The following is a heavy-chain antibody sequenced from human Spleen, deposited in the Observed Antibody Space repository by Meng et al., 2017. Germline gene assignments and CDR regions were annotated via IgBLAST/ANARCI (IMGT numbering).Heavy chain of an antibody. CDR3: VRDDGAAAGPK. CDR1: GYIFTGYY. Sequence: QVQLVQSGAEVTTPGASVKVSCRASGYIFTGYYLQWVRQAPGQGLEWMGRINPTNGDTNYAQNFQGRVTLTRDRSITTVYMELSGLRSDDTAVYFCVRDDGAAAGPKWGQGTLVTVSS. D-gene: IGHD6-25*01. V-gene: IGHV1-2*06. J-gene: IGHJ4*02. CDR2: INPTNGDT.